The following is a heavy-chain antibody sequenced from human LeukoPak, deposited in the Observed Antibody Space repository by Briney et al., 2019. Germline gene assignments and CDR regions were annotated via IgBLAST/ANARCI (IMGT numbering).Heavy chain of an antibody. Sequence: PGGSLRLSCAASGFTFSDYYMSWIRQALGKGLEWVSYISSSGSTIYYADSVKGRFTISRDNAKNSLYLQMNSLRAEDTAVYYCARLFNYYYYYMDVWGKGTTVTVSS. CDR2: ISSSGSTI. CDR1: GFTFSDYY. J-gene: IGHJ6*03. CDR3: ARLFNYYYYYMDV. D-gene: IGHD3-10*02. V-gene: IGHV3-11*01.